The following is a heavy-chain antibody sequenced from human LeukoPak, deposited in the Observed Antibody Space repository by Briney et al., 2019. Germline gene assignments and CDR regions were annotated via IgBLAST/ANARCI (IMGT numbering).Heavy chain of an antibody. CDR3: AKVRLLGALDDAFDV. Sequence: GGSLRLSCAASGFMFSSYWMTWVRQAPGKGLEWVANIRQDGGEGYYVDSVKGRFTISRDNSKNTLFLEMTGLRPEDTAVYYCAKVRLLGALDDAFDVWGQGTMVTV. CDR2: IRQDGGEG. CDR1: GFMFSSYW. J-gene: IGHJ3*01. D-gene: IGHD3-16*01. V-gene: IGHV3-7*01.